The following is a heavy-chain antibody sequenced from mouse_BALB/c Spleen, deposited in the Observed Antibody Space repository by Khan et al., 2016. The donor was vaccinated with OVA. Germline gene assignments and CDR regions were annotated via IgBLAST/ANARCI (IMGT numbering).Heavy chain of an antibody. CDR2: ISYSGST. Sequence: EVELVESGPGLVKPSQSLSLTCTVTGYSTTSDYAWNWIRQFPGNKLEWMGYISYSGSTSYTPSLKSRISITRDTSKNQFFLQLNSVTTEDTATYYCARGRAYWGQGTLVTVSA. J-gene: IGHJ3*01. CDR3: ARGRAY. D-gene: IGHD3-3*01. V-gene: IGHV3-2*02. CDR1: GYSTTSDYA.